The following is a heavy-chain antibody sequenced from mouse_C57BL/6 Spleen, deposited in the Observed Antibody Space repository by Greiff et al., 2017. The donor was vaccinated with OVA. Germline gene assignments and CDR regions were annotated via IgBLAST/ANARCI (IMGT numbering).Heavy chain of an antibody. D-gene: IGHD3-1*01. J-gene: IGHJ3*01. CDR1: GFNIKDYY. CDR2: IDPGGGET. Sequence: EVQLQQSGAELVKPGASVKLSCTASGFNIKDYYMHWVKQRPEQGLEWIGRIDPGGGETKYAAKVQGKATITADTSSNTDYLQLSSLTSEDTAVYYCASALGLSWFAYWGQGTLVTVSA. CDR3: ASALGLSWFAY. V-gene: IGHV14-2*01.